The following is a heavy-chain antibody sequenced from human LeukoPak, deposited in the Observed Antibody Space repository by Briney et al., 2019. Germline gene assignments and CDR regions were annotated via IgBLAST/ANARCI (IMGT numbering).Heavy chain of an antibody. CDR3: AKGSRGVSGYVVDY. V-gene: IGHV3-23*01. CDR1: GFIFSSYA. CDR2: ISGSGGST. Sequence: GGSLRLSCAASGFIFSSYALTWVRQAPGKGLEWVSTISGSGGSTYYADSVKGRFTISRDNSKNTLYLQMNSLRAEDTAVYYCAKGSRGVSGYVVDYWGQGTLVTVSS. J-gene: IGHJ4*02. D-gene: IGHD5-12*01.